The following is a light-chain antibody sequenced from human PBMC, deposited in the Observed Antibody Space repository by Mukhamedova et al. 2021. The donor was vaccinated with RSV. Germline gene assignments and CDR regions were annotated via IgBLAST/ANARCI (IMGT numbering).Light chain of an antibody. CDR3: QQYYRSPRT. CDR2: GAS. Sequence: SQTVLNNYLAWYQHKPGQAPRLLIYGASTRATAIPDRFNGSGSGTDFTLTISRLEPEDIAVYFCQQYYRSPRTFGQGTKVEVK. J-gene: IGKJ1*01. V-gene: IGKV3-20*01. CDR1: QTVLNNY.